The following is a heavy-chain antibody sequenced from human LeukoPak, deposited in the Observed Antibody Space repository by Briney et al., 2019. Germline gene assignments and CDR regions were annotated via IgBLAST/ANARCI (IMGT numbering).Heavy chain of an antibody. V-gene: IGHV4-61*02. CDR1: GGSISSGSYY. J-gene: IGHJ4*02. CDR2: IYTSGST. D-gene: IGHD5-12*01. CDR3: ATEQWLRYYGY. Sequence: SQTLSLTCTVSGGSISSGSYYWSWIRQPAGKGLEWIGRIYTSGSTNYNPSLRSRVTISVDTSKNQFSLKLSSVTAADTAVYYCATEQWLRYYGYWGQGTLVTVSS.